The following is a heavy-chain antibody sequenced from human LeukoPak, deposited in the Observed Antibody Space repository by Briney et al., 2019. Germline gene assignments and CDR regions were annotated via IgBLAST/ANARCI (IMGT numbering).Heavy chain of an antibody. V-gene: IGHV4-34*01. D-gene: IGHD3-22*01. J-gene: IGHJ4*02. CDR3: ARDYYDSSGY. CDR2: INHSGST. CDR1: GGSFSGYY. Sequence: PSETLSLTCAVYGGSFSGYYWSWIRQPPGKGLEWIGEINHSGSTNYNSSLKSRVTISVDTSKNQFSLKLSSVTAADTAVYYCARDYYDSSGYWGQGTLVTVSS.